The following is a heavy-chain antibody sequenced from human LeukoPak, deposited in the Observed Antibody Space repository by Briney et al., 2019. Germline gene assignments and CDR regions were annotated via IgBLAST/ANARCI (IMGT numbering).Heavy chain of an antibody. CDR1: GFTFSSYG. J-gene: IGHJ4*02. CDR2: ISGSGGST. D-gene: IGHD1-26*01. V-gene: IGHV3-23*01. CDR3: AKAGDIVGATCDY. Sequence: PGGSLRLSCAASGFTFSSYGMSWVRQAPGKGLEWVSAISGSGGSTYYADSVKGRFTISRDNSKNTLYLQMNSLRAEDTAVYYCAKAGDIVGATCDYWGQGTLVTVSS.